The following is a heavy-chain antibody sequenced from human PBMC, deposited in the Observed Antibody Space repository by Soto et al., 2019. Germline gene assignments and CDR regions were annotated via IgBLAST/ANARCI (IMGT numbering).Heavy chain of an antibody. CDR2: ISGSGGST. Sequence: EVQLLESGGGLVQPGGSLRLSCAASGFTFSSYAMSWLRQAPGKGLEWVPAISGSGGSTYYADSVKGRFTISRDNSKNTLYRQMSSLRAEDTAVYYCARRSSGWYFDYWGQGTLVTVSS. CDR3: ARRSSGWYFDY. CDR1: GFTFSSYA. D-gene: IGHD6-19*01. J-gene: IGHJ4*02. V-gene: IGHV3-23*01.